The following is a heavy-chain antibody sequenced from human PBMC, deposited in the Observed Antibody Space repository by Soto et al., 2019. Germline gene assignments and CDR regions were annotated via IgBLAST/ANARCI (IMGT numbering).Heavy chain of an antibody. CDR3: ARDQEPSTLYYDYYYMDV. Sequence: GASVKVSCKASGYTFTSYYIHWVRQAPRQGLEWMGIINPSGGSTSYAQKFQGRVTMTGDTSTSTVYMEVSGLRSEDTAVYYCARDQEPSTLYYDYYYMDVWGKGTTVTVSS. J-gene: IGHJ6*03. CDR2: INPSGGST. V-gene: IGHV1-46*03. CDR1: GYTFTSYY.